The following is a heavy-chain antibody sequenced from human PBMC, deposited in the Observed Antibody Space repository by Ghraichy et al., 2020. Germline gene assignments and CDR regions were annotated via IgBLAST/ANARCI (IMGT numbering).Heavy chain of an antibody. CDR3: ARECGEAVAVNGIHFDY. CDR2: IIPIFGTA. J-gene: IGHJ4*02. D-gene: IGHD6-19*01. V-gene: IGHV1-69*13. Sequence: SVKVSCKASGGTFSSYAISWVRQAPGQGLEWMGGIIPIFGTANYAQKFQGRVTITADESTSTAYMELSSLRSEDTAVYYCARECGEAVAVNGIHFDYWGQGTLVTVSS. CDR1: GGTFSSYA.